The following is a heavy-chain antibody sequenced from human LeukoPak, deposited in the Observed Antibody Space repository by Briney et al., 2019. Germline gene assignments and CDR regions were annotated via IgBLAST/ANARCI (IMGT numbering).Heavy chain of an antibody. J-gene: IGHJ4*02. Sequence: GGSLRLSCAASGFTFSSYYMSWVRQAPGKGLEWVANIKQDGSEEYYVDSVKSRFTISRDNAKNSLYLQMNSLRAEDTAVYYCARARGIDYWGQGTLVTVSS. D-gene: IGHD2/OR15-2a*01. CDR3: ARARGIDY. V-gene: IGHV3-7*03. CDR2: IKQDGSEE. CDR1: GFTFSSYY.